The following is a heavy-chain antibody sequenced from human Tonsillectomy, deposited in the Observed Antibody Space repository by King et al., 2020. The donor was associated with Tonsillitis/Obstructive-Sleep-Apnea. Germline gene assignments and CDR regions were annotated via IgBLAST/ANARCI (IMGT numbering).Heavy chain of an antibody. CDR1: GGSISSYY. CDR2: IDYSGST. V-gene: IGHV4-59*01. CDR3: AREALDAFDI. Sequence: QLQESGPGLVKPSETLSLTCTVSGGSISSYYWSWIRQPPGKGLEWIGYIDYSGSTNYNPPPKSRVTISVDTSKNQFSLKLSSVTAADTAVYDCAREALDAFDIWGQGTMVTVSS. J-gene: IGHJ3*02.